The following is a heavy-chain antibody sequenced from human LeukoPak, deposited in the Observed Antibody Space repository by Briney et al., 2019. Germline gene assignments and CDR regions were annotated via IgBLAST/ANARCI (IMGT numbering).Heavy chain of an antibody. CDR3: ATKAAPGADKGLAY. D-gene: IGHD6-25*01. CDR1: GFTVTSTY. CDR2: IYAGGST. V-gene: IGHV3-53*01. J-gene: IGHJ4*02. Sequence: PGGSLRLSCAASGFTVTSTYMSWVRQAPGKGLEWVSGIYAGGSTYSADSVKGRFIISRDPSHNTLYLHMNNLRVDDTAMYYCATKAAPGADKGLAYWGQGTLVTVSS.